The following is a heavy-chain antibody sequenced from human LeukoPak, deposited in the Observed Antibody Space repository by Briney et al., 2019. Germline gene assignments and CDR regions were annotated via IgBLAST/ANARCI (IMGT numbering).Heavy chain of an antibody. J-gene: IGHJ4*02. CDR2: ISWNSDNM. Sequence: GGSLRLSCAASRFTFDDYAMHWVRQAPGKGLEWVSGISWNSDNMGYADSVKGRFTISRDNAKNSLYLQMNSLRAEDTALYYCAKGKWYSGTYHFDYWGQGTLVTVSS. CDR1: RFTFDDYA. V-gene: IGHV3-9*01. CDR3: AKGKWYSGTYHFDY. D-gene: IGHD1-26*01.